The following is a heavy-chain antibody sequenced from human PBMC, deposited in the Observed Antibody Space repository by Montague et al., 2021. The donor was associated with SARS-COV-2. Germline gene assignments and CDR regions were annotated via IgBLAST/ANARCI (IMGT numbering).Heavy chain of an antibody. Sequence: SETLSLTCTVSGGSISSYYWSWIRQPPGKGLEWIGYIYYSGSTNCNPSLKSRVTTSVDTSKNQFSLKLSSVTAADTAVYYCARLGLQLLGGHYFDYWGQGTLGTVSS. CDR3: ARLGLQLLGGHYFDY. V-gene: IGHV4-59*08. J-gene: IGHJ4*02. CDR1: GGSISSYY. CDR2: IYYSGST. D-gene: IGHD5-24*01.